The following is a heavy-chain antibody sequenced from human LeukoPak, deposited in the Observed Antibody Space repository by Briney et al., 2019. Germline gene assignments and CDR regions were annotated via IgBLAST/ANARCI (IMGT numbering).Heavy chain of an antibody. J-gene: IGHJ4*02. Sequence: GGSLRLSCAASGFTFSSYSMNWVRQAPGKGLEWVSYISSGVGTIYYADSVKGRFTISRDNAKNSLYLQMNSLRAEDTAVYYCASGGYCSSGVCYGAFGYWGQGTLVTVSS. CDR2: ISSGVGTI. CDR3: ASGGYCSSGVCYGAFGY. D-gene: IGHD2-8*01. V-gene: IGHV3-48*04. CDR1: GFTFSSYS.